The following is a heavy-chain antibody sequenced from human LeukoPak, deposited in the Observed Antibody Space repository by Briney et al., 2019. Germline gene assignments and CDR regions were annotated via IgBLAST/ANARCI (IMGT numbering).Heavy chain of an antibody. V-gene: IGHV4-39*01. J-gene: IGHJ5*02. CDR1: GGFISSSSYY. CDR2: IFYNGNT. CDR3: ARKRGLFAVSFDP. Sequence: SETLSLTCTVSGGFISSSSYYWGWVRQPPGKGLEWIGAIFYNGNTYYNPSLRSRVTISVDTSKNQFSLRLTSVTAADTAVYYCARKRGLFAVSFDPWGQGTLVTVSS. D-gene: IGHD1-1*01.